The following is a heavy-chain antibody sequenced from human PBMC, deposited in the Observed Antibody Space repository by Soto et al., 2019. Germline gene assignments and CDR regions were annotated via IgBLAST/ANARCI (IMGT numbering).Heavy chain of an antibody. CDR3: AREGLPRAFDY. J-gene: IGHJ4*03. Sequence: ETLSLTCAVSGYSISSGYYWLCIRQSPGKGLEWIGSTYHDGTTFYSPSLKSRITLSVDKSNNRFSLNLTSVTAADTAVYFCAREGLPRAFDYWGQGTTVTVSS. CDR1: GYSISSGYY. CDR2: TYHDGTT. V-gene: IGHV4-38-2*02.